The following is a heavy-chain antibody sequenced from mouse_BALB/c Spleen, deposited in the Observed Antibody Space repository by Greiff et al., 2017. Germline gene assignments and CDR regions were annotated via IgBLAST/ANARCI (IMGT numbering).Heavy chain of an antibody. D-gene: IGHD2-3*01. J-gene: IGHJ2*01. Sequence: EVKLQESGPELVKPGASMKISCKASGYSFTGYTMNWVKQSHGKNLEWIGLINPYNGGTSYNKKFKGKATLTVDKSSSTAYMELLSLTSEDSAVYYCARVSGRGYYYFDYWGQGTTLTVSS. CDR2: INPYNGGT. CDR3: ARVSGRGYYYFDY. CDR1: GYSFTGYT. V-gene: IGHV1-18*01.